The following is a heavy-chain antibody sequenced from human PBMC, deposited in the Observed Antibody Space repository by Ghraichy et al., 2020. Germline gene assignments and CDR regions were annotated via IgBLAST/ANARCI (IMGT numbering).Heavy chain of an antibody. CDR2: INHSGST. J-gene: IGHJ6*02. CDR1: GGSFSGYY. V-gene: IGHV4-34*01. D-gene: IGHD2-15*01. Sequence: SETLSLTCAVYGGSFSGYYWSWIRQPPGKGLEWIGEINHSGSTNYNPSLKSRVTISVDTSKNQFSLKLSPVTAADTAVYYCARVRRYCSGGSCYSVLREYYGMDVWGQGTTVTVSS. CDR3: ARVRRYCSGGSCYSVLREYYGMDV.